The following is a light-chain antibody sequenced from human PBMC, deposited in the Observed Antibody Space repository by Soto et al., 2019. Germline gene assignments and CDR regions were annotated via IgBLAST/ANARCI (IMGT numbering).Light chain of an antibody. J-gene: IGLJ2*01. V-gene: IGLV2-14*03. CDR2: DVN. Sequence: QSALTQPASMSGSPGQSITISCTGTSSDVGGYNYVSWYRQHPGKAPKLMIYDVNNRPSGVSNRFSGSKSGNTASLTISGLQAEDEADYYCSSHSISSALVVFGGGTMVTVL. CDR1: SSDVGGYNY. CDR3: SSHSISSALVV.